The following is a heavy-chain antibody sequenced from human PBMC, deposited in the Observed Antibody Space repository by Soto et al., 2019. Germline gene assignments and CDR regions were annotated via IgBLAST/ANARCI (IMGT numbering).Heavy chain of an antibody. D-gene: IGHD6-19*01. CDR1: GSSFTSYW. J-gene: IGHJ4*02. CDR3: ARQGSSGFLDY. Sequence: GESLKISCKGSGSSFTSYWLGWVRQMPGKGLEWMGLIYPGDSDTRYSPSFQGQVTISAAKSISTAYLQWSSLKASDTAMYYCARQGSSGFLDYWGQRSLVTVSS. V-gene: IGHV5-51*01. CDR2: IYPGDSDT.